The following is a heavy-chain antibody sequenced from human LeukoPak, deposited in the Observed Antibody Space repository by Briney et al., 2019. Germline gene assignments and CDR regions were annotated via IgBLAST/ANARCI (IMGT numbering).Heavy chain of an antibody. J-gene: IGHJ4*02. CDR1: GFTFSSYA. CDR3: ALGDVLRYFDWFPAY. Sequence: GGSLRLSCAASGFTFSSYAMSWVRQAPGKGLEWVSAISGSGSSTYYADSVKGRFTISRDNSKNTLYLQMNSLRAEATAVYYCALGDVLRYFDWFPAYWGQGTLVTVSS. D-gene: IGHD3-9*01. CDR2: ISGSGSST. V-gene: IGHV3-23*01.